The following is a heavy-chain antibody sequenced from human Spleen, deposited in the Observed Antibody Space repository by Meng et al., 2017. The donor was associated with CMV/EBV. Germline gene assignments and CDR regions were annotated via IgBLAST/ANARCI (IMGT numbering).Heavy chain of an antibody. CDR1: GFTFSSYW. CDR2: INSDGSST. CDR3: ARDAGHYCSSTSCYFPSLMDV. D-gene: IGHD2-2*01. Sequence: GESLKISCAASGFTFSSYWMHWVRQAPGKGLVWVSRINSDGSSTSYADSVKGRFTISRDNAKNTLYLQMNSLRAEDTAVYYCARDAGHYCSSTSCYFPSLMDVWGQGTTVTVSS. J-gene: IGHJ6*02. V-gene: IGHV3-74*01.